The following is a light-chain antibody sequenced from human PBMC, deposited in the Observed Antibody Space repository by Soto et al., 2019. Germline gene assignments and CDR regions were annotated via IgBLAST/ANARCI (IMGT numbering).Light chain of an antibody. V-gene: IGKV3-20*01. CDR2: GAS. CDR1: QSLRRNY. CDR3: QLYGRSLT. J-gene: IGKJ4*01. Sequence: EVVLTQSPGTLSLSPGERATLSCRASQSLRRNYIAWYQQRPGRAPRHLIYGASSRATGIPDRFSGSGSGTDLSLTISRLENEDFEIYHCQLYGRSLTFCGGTKVDIK.